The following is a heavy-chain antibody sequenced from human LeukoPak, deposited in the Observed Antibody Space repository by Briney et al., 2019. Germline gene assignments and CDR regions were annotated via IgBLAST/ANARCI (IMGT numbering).Heavy chain of an antibody. D-gene: IGHD3-9*01. J-gene: IGHJ4*02. Sequence: SETLSLTCAVSGGSISSGGYSWSWIRQPPGKGLEWIGYIYHSGSTYYNPSLKSRVTISVDTSKNQFSLKLSSVTAADTAVYYCARVHILTGYKPLYYFDYWGQGTLVTVSS. CDR3: ARVHILTGYKPLYYFDY. V-gene: IGHV4-30-2*01. CDR2: IYHSGST. CDR1: GGSISSGGYS.